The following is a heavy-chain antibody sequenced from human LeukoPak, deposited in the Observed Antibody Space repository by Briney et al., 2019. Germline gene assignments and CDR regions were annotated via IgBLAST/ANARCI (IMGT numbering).Heavy chain of an antibody. CDR2: IKQDGSEK. CDR3: ARVRQTHYYYYYYMDV. J-gene: IGHJ6*03. CDR1: GFTFSSYW. Sequence: GGTLRLSCAASGFTFSSYWMSWVRQAPGKGLEWVANIKQDGSEKYYVDSVKGRFTISRDNAKNSLYLQMNSLRAEDTAVYYCARVRQTHYYYYYYMDVWGKGTTVTVSS. V-gene: IGHV3-7*01.